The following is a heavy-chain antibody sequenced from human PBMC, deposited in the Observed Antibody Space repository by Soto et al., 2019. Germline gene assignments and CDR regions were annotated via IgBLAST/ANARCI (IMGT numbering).Heavy chain of an antibody. D-gene: IGHD6-13*01. V-gene: IGHV3-11*01. CDR1: GFTFSDYY. J-gene: IGHJ4*02. CDR2: IRNSGSTI. CDR3: AGSSISPYHFDY. Sequence: KPGGSLRLSCAASGFTFSDYYMSWIRRAPGKGLEWVSYIRNSGSTIYYTDSVKGRFTISRDNAKNSLYLQMNSLRAEDTAVYYCAGSSISPYHFDYRGQGTPVTVSS.